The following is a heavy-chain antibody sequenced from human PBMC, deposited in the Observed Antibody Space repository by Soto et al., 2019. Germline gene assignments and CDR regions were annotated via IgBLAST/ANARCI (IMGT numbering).Heavy chain of an antibody. J-gene: IGHJ3*02. D-gene: IGHD1-26*01. CDR3: ARYYLAGDAFDI. V-gene: IGHV4-59*01. Sequence: SETLSLTCTVSGGSISSYYWSWIRQPPGKGLEWIGYIYYSGSTNYNPSLKSRVTISVDTSKNQFSLKLSSVTAADTAVYYCARYYLAGDAFDIWGQGTMVTVSS. CDR1: GGSISSYY. CDR2: IYYSGST.